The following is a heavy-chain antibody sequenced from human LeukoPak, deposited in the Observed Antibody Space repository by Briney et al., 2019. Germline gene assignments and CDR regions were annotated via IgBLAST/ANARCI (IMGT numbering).Heavy chain of an antibody. V-gene: IGHV3-30*04. CDR2: ISYDGSNK. Sequence: GGSLRLSCAASGFTFSSYAMHWVRQAPGKGLEWVAVISYDGSNKYYADSVKGRFTISRDNSKNTLYLQMNSLRAEDTAAYYCARDDCSSTSCYGWFDPWGQGTLVTVSS. D-gene: IGHD2-2*01. CDR1: GFTFSSYA. CDR3: ARDDCSSTSCYGWFDP. J-gene: IGHJ5*02.